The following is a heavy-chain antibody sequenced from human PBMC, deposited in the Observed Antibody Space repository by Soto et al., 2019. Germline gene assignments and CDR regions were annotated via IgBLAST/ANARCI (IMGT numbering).Heavy chain of an antibody. CDR3: ARGDIVVVPAAIPDNWFDP. J-gene: IGHJ5*02. Sequence: GASVKVSFKASGYTFTGYYMHWVRQAPGQGLEWMGWINPNSGGTNYAQKFQGWVTMTRDTSISTAYMELSRLRSDDTAVYYCARGDIVVVPAAIPDNWFDPWGQGTLVTVSS. CDR2: INPNSGGT. CDR1: GYTFTGYY. V-gene: IGHV1-2*04. D-gene: IGHD2-2*02.